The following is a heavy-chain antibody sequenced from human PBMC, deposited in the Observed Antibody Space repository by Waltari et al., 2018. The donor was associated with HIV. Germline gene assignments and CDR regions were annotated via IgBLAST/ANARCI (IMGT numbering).Heavy chain of an antibody. CDR2: IYHSGST. D-gene: IGHD6-13*01. CDR3: ARDDSLIHESIAAAGLDY. J-gene: IGHJ4*02. CDR1: GYSISSGDY. Sequence: QVQLQKSGPVLGPPSEPLSLTCAVSGYSISSGDYCRSSRTPTGKGLECIGSIYHSGSTYYNPSLKSRVTISVDTSKNQFSLKLSSVTAADTAVYYCARDDSLIHESIAAAGLDYWGQGTLVTVSS. V-gene: IGHV4-38-2*02.